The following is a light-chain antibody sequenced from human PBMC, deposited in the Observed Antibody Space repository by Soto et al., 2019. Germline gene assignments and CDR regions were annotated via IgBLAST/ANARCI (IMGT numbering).Light chain of an antibody. V-gene: IGKV1-5*03. CDR3: QHYNSYSEV. Sequence: DIQMTQSPSTLSGSVGDRVTITCRASQTISSWLAWYQQKPGKAPKLLIYKASTLKSGVPSRFSGSGSGTEFTLTISSLRPDDFATYYCQHYNSYSEVFGQGTKVDIK. J-gene: IGKJ1*01. CDR2: KAS. CDR1: QTISSW.